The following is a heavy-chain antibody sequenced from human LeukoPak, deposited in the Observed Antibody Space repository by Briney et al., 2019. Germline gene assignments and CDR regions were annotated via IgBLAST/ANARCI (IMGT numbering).Heavy chain of an antibody. D-gene: IGHD1-14*01. V-gene: IGHV4-59*01. CDR2: IYYSGST. Sequence: PSETLSLTCAVYGGSFSGYYWSWIRQPPGKGLEWIGYIYYSGSTNYNPSLKSRVTISVDTSKNQFSLKLSSVTAADTAVYYCARGRSRNDLWGRGTLVTASS. CDR1: GGSFSGYY. CDR3: ARGRSRNDL. J-gene: IGHJ2*01.